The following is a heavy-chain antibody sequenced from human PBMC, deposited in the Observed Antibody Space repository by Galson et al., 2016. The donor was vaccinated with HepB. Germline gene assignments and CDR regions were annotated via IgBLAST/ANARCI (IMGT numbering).Heavy chain of an antibody. Sequence: LRLSCAASGFTFRNYWMSWIRQAPGKGLEWVANIKQDGSEKHYVDSVKGRFTISRDNAKKSVYLQMNSLRAEDSAVYYCATNGPLIRVGELLESLHYWGQGILATVSS. CDR2: IKQDGSEK. D-gene: IGHD3-10*01. J-gene: IGHJ4*02. CDR1: GFTFRNYW. V-gene: IGHV3-7*01. CDR3: ATNGPLIRVGELLESLHY.